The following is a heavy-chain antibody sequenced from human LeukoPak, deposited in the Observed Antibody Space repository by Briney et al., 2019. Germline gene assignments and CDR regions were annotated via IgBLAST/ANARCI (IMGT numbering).Heavy chain of an antibody. CDR1: GFTFDDYT. J-gene: IGHJ4*02. D-gene: IGHD3-22*01. CDR3: AKAEGIYYYESSGYYYAN. V-gene: IGHV3-43*02. CDR2: ISGDGGST. Sequence: GGSLRLSCAASGFTFDDYTMHWVRQAPGKGLERVSLISGDGGSTYYADSVKGRFTISRDNGKHSLYLQMNSLRTEDTALYYCAKAEGIYYYESSGYYYANWGQGTLVTVSS.